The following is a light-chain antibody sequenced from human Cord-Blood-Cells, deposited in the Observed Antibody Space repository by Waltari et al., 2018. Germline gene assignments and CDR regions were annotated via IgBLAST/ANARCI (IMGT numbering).Light chain of an antibody. Sequence: QSALTQPASVSGSPGQPITISCTGTSSDDGRYNLVSWYQQHPGKAPKLMIYEVSKRPSGVSNRFSGSKSGNTASLTLSGLQAEDESDYYCCSYAGSSIVVFGGGTKLTVL. CDR1: SSDDGRYNL. V-gene: IGLV2-23*02. CDR3: CSYAGSSIVV. J-gene: IGLJ2*01. CDR2: EVS.